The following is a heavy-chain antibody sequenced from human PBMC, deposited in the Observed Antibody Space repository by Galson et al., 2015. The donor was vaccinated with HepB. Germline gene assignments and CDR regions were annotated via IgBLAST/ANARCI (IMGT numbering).Heavy chain of an antibody. CDR3: ARTPNHGSGSNYNVWFDP. V-gene: IGHV7-4-1*02. Sequence: SVKVSCKASGYIFTDYGINWVRQAPGQGLEWMGWINTNTGNPTYVQDFTGRFVFSLDTSVSTAYLQISSLKAEDTAVYYCARTPNHGSGSNYNVWFDPWGQGTLVTVSS. J-gene: IGHJ5*02. D-gene: IGHD3-10*01. CDR2: INTNTGNP. CDR1: GYIFTDYG.